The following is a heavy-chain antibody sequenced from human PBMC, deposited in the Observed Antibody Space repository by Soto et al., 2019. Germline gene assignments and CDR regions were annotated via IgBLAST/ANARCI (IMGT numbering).Heavy chain of an antibody. CDR3: AIAYCGGDCYSVDAFDI. CDR2: IIPIFGTA. Sequence: QVQLVQSGAEVKKPGSSVKVSCKASGGTFSSYAISWVRQAPGQGLEWMGGIIPIFGTANYAQKFQGRVTITADESTSRVYMELSSLRSEDTAVYYCAIAYCGGDCYSVDAFDIWGQGTMVTVSS. J-gene: IGHJ3*02. CDR1: GGTFSSYA. V-gene: IGHV1-69*12. D-gene: IGHD2-21*02.